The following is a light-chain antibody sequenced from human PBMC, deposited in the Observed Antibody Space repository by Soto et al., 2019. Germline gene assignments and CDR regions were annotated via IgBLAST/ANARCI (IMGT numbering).Light chain of an antibody. CDR3: QQYNNWPPIT. CDR2: GAS. Sequence: EIVLTRSPGTLSLSLGERATLSCRASQSVSSSYLAWYQQKPGQSPRLLIYGASTRATGIPARFSGSGSGTEFTLTISSLQSEDFAVYYCQQYNNWPPITFGQGTRLEIK. CDR1: QSVSSSY. V-gene: IGKV3-15*01. J-gene: IGKJ5*01.